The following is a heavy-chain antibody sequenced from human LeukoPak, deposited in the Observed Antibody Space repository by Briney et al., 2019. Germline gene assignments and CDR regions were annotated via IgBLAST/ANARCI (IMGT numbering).Heavy chain of an antibody. J-gene: IGHJ6*02. D-gene: IGHD3-10*01. CDR1: ELHA. Sequence: QAGGSLRLSCAASELHAMTWVRQGPGEGLEWVSAISRSGGSTYYADSVKGRFTISRDKSNNPMNLQMNSLRAEDTAVYYCAKLGGKAAFGDEYFGMDVWGQGTTFTVSS. CDR3: AKLGGKAAFGDEYFGMDV. CDR2: ISRSGGST. V-gene: IGHV3-23*01.